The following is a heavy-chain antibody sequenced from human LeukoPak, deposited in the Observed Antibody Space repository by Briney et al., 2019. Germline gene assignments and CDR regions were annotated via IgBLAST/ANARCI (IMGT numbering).Heavy chain of an antibody. CDR3: ARGENTYIDY. CDR1: GFTFSNYA. J-gene: IGHJ4*02. D-gene: IGHD3-16*01. CDR2: ISYDGSNK. V-gene: IGHV3-30-3*01. Sequence: GGSLRLSCAASGFTFSNYAMHWVRQAPGKGLEWVAVISYDGSNKYYADSVKGRFTISRDNSKNTLYLQMNSLRAEDTAVYYCARGENTYIDYWGQGTLVTVSS.